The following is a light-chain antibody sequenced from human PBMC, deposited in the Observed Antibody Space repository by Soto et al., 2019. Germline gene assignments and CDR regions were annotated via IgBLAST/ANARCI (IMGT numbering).Light chain of an antibody. CDR2: GAS. CDR1: QSVSSN. CDR3: QHYNNWPRT. Sequence: EIVMTQSPATLSVSPGERDTLSCRASQSVSSNLAWYQQKPGQAPRLLIYGASTRATGIPARFSGSGSGTEFTLTISSLQSEDCAVYYCQHYNNWPRTFGQGTMVEIK. J-gene: IGKJ1*01. V-gene: IGKV3-15*01.